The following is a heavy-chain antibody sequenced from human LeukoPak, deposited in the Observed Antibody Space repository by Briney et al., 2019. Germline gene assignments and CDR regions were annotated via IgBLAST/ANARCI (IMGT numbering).Heavy chain of an antibody. CDR2: ISPGSDYI. J-gene: IGHJ4*02. Sequence: GGSLRLSCAASGFTFSSYTFNWVRQTPGKGLEWVSSISPGSDYIYYTDSVRGRFTISRDTAKNSLYLQMNSLRAEDTAVYYCARVEWNLRTLDFWGQGTPVTVSS. V-gene: IGHV3-21*01. D-gene: IGHD5/OR15-5a*01. CDR3: ARVEWNLRTLDF. CDR1: GFTFSSYT.